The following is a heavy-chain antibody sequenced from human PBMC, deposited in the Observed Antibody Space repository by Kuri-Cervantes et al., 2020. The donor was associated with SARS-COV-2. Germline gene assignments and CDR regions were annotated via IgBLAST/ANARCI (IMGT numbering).Heavy chain of an antibody. J-gene: IGHJ6*03. Sequence: GGSLRLSCAASGFTFSSYAMSWVRQAPGKGLEWVSDISGSGGRTYYADSVKGRFTISRDNSKNTLYLQMNSLRAEDTAIYYCARAGGSGGTSNYYYYMDVWGKGTTVTVSS. D-gene: IGHD2-15*01. V-gene: IGHV3-23*01. CDR2: ISGSGGRT. CDR1: GFTFSSYA. CDR3: ARAGGSGGTSNYYYYMDV.